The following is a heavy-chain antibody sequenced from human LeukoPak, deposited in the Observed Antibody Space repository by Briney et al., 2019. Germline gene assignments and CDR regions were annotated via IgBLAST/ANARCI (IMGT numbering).Heavy chain of an antibody. Sequence: SETLSLTCTVSGGSISSYYWSWIRQPPGKGLEWIGYIYYSGSTNYNPSLKSRVTISVDTSKNQFSLKLSSVTAADTAVYYCARDFYGDYFDYRGQGTLVTVSS. CDR3: ARDFYGDYFDY. CDR1: GGSISSYY. J-gene: IGHJ4*02. CDR2: IYYSGST. D-gene: IGHD4-17*01. V-gene: IGHV4-59*01.